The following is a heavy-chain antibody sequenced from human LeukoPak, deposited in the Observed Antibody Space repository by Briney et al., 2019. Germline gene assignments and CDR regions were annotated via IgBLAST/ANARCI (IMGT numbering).Heavy chain of an antibody. CDR1: GGSISSSSYY. CDR3: ARRSSSWYSKIDS. D-gene: IGHD6-13*01. V-gene: IGHV4-39*01. CDR2: IYYSGST. J-gene: IGHJ4*02. Sequence: SETLSLTCTVSGGSISSSSYYWGWIHQPPGKGLEWIGNIYYSGSTYYNPSLKSRVTISGDTSKNQFSLKLSSVTAADTAVHYCARRSSSWYSKIDSWGQGTLVTVSS.